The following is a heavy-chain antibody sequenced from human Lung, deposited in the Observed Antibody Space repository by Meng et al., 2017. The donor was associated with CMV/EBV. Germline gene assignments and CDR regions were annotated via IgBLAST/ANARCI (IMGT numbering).Heavy chain of an antibody. D-gene: IGHD3-22*01. J-gene: IGHJ4*02. Sequence: FTFSNAWMSWVRQAPGKGLEWVGRIISEADGGTTHHAAPVKGRFTISRDDSKNTLYLQMNSLKTEDTAMYYCATDLYYDDSGLRDYWGRGTLVTRLL. CDR1: FTFSNAW. V-gene: IGHV3-15*01. CDR2: IISEADGGTT. CDR3: ATDLYYDDSGLRDY.